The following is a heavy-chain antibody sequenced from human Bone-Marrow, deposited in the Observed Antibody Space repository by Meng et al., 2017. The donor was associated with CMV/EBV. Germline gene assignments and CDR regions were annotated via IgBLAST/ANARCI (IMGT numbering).Heavy chain of an antibody. Sequence: GSLRLSCTVSGGSVSSGSYYWSWIRQPPGKGLEWIGYIYYSGSTNYNPSLKSRVTISVDTSKNQFSLKLSSVTAADSAVYYCARDRTEQQLGINPYYYYGMDVWGQGTTVTFSS. CDR3: ARDRTEQQLGINPYYYYGMDV. CDR2: IYYSGST. J-gene: IGHJ6*01. D-gene: IGHD6-13*01. CDR1: GGSVSSGSYY. V-gene: IGHV4-61*01.